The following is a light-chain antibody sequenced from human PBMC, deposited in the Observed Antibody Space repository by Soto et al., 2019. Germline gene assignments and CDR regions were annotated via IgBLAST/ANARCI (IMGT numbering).Light chain of an antibody. Sequence: EIVMTQSPATLSVSPGDRATLSCRASQSLSNNLAWYQQKPGQAPRLLIYGTSTRATGIPGRFSGSGSGTEFTLTISSLQSEDSAVYYCQQYKNWPPYTFGQGTKLEIK. V-gene: IGKV3-15*01. CDR3: QQYKNWPPYT. CDR1: QSLSNN. CDR2: GTS. J-gene: IGKJ2*01.